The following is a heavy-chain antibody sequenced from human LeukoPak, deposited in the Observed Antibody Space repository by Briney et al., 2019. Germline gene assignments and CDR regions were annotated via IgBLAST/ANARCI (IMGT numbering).Heavy chain of an antibody. D-gene: IGHD3-22*01. CDR2: INHSGST. V-gene: IGHV4-34*01. Sequence: PSETLSLTCAVYGGSFSGYYWSWIRQPPGKGLEWIGEINHSGSTNYSPSLKSRVTISVDTSKNQFSLKLSSVTAADTAVYYCASHYYDLNWFDPWGQGTLVTVSS. CDR1: GGSFSGYY. J-gene: IGHJ5*02. CDR3: ASHYYDLNWFDP.